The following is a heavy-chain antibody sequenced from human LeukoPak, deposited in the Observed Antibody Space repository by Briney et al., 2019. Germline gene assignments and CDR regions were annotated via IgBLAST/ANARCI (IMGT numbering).Heavy chain of an antibody. D-gene: IGHD1-26*01. CDR1: GFTLSSYW. V-gene: IGHV3-74*01. CDR2: INSDGSSI. Sequence: TGGSLRLSCAASGFTLSSYWVHWVRQAPGKGLVWVSHINSDGSSIRNADSVKDRFTISRDNAKNTLYLQMNSLRAEDTAVYFCARDVGATGFDYWGPGNLVTVSS. CDR3: ARDVGATGFDY. J-gene: IGHJ4*02.